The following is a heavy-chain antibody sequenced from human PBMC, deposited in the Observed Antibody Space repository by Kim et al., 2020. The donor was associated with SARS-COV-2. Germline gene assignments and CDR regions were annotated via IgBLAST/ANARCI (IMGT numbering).Heavy chain of an antibody. D-gene: IGHD3-10*01. Sequence: NPSPRSRVTISVDTSKNQFSLKLSCVTAADTAVYYCARGPRYYGSGSPDYWGQGTLVTVSS. V-gene: IGHV4-34*01. CDR3: ARGPRYYGSGSPDY. J-gene: IGHJ4*02.